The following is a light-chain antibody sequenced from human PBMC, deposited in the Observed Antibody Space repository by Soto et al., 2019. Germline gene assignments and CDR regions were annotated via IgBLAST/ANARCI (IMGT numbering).Light chain of an antibody. CDR1: QTISSW. J-gene: IGKJ1*01. V-gene: IGKV1-5*03. Sequence: DIQMTQSPSTLSGSVGDRVTITCRASQTISSWLAWYQQKPGKAPKLLIYKASTLKSGVPSRFSGGGSGTEFTLTISSLQPDDIATYSCQQYNSYSWTFGQGTKVDIK. CDR2: KAS. CDR3: QQYNSYSWT.